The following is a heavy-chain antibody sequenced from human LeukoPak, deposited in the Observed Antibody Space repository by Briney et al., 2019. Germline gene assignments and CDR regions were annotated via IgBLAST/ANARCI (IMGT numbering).Heavy chain of an antibody. CDR2: INHSGST. D-gene: IGHD6-13*01. CDR3: ARGDYLYSSSWYHNYFQH. Sequence: SETLSLTCAVYGGSFSSYYWSWIRQPPGKGLEWIGEINHSGSTNYNPSLKSRVTISVDTSKNQFSLKLSSVTAADTAVYYCARGDYLYSSSWYHNYFQHWGQGTLVTVSS. V-gene: IGHV4-34*01. CDR1: GGSFSSYY. J-gene: IGHJ1*01.